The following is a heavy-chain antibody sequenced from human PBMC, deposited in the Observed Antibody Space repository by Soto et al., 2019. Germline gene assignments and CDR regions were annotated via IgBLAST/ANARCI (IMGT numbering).Heavy chain of an antibody. Sequence: SETLSLTCTVSGGSISSGDYYWSWIRQPPGKGLEWIGYIYYSGSTYYNPSLKSRVTISVDTSKNQFSLKLSSVTAADTAVYYCARDNVPGITGTTGGFDYWGQGTLVTVSS. CDR3: ARDNVPGITGTTGGFDY. V-gene: IGHV4-30-4*01. CDR2: IYYSGST. J-gene: IGHJ4*02. D-gene: IGHD1-7*01. CDR1: GGSISSGDYY.